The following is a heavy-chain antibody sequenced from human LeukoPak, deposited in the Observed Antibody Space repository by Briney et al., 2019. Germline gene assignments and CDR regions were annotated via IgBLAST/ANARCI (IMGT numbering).Heavy chain of an antibody. D-gene: IGHD4-17*01. CDR1: GFTFSDYY. CDR2: VSSSGSII. CDR3: AREKGTVFDY. J-gene: IGHJ4*02. V-gene: IGHV3-11*04. Sequence: GGSLRLSCAASGFTFSDYYMSWIRQAPGKGLEWVSYVSSSGSIISYADSVKGRFPISRDNAKNSLYLQMNSLRAEDTAVSYCAREKGTVFDYWGQGALVTISS.